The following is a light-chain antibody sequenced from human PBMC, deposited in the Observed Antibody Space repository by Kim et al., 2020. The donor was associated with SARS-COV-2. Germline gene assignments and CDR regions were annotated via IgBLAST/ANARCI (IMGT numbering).Light chain of an antibody. CDR3: QKYNSAPWT. Sequence: SASVGDRVTITCRASQDIKNYLAWYRRKPGNVPEVLIYAASILQSGVPSRISGSGSGTDFTLTINSLQPEDVAIYYCQKYNSAPWTFGQGTKV. J-gene: IGKJ1*01. CDR1: QDIKNY. V-gene: IGKV1-27*01. CDR2: AAS.